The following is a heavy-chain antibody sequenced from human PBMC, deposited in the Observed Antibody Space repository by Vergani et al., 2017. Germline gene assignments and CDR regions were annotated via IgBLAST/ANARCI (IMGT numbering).Heavy chain of an antibody. V-gene: IGHV4-30-2*01. J-gene: IGHJ3*02. CDR1: GGSFSSGGYS. Sequence: QLQLQESGSGLVKPSQTLSLTCAVSGGSFSSGGYSWSWIRQPPGKGLEWIGYIYHSGSTYYNPSLKSRVTISVDKSKNQFSLKLSSVTAADTAVYYCARDLNYYDSSGYPLRGDAFDIWGQGTMVTVSS. D-gene: IGHD3-22*01. CDR2: IYHSGST. CDR3: ARDLNYYDSSGYPLRGDAFDI.